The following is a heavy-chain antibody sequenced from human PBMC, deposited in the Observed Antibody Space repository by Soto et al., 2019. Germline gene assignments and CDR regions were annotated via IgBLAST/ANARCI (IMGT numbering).Heavy chain of an antibody. D-gene: IGHD3-3*01. CDR2: ISSSSSYT. CDR1: GFTFSDYY. Sequence: GGSLRLSCAASGFTFSDYYMSWIRQAPGKGLEWVSYISSSSSYTNYADSVKGRFTISRDNAKNSLYLQMNSLRAEDTAVYYCARVRTLEWYDYWGQGTLVTVSS. V-gene: IGHV3-11*06. J-gene: IGHJ4*02. CDR3: ARVRTLEWYDY.